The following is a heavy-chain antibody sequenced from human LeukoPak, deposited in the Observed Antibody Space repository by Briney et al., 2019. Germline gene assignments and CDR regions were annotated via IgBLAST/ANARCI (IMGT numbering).Heavy chain of an antibody. Sequence: SVKVSCKASGGTFSSYAISWVRQASGQGLEWMGGIIPIFGTANYAQKFQGRVTITADESTSTAYMELSSLRSEDTAVYYCARDLELAAAGFSYYYYMDVWGKGTTVTVSS. CDR1: GGTFSSYA. J-gene: IGHJ6*03. D-gene: IGHD6-13*01. CDR3: ARDLELAAAGFSYYYYMDV. CDR2: IIPIFGTA. V-gene: IGHV1-69*13.